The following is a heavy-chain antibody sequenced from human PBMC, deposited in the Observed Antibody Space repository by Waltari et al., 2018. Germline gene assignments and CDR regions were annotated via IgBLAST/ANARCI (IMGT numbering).Heavy chain of an antibody. CDR2: INPNSGGT. V-gene: IGHV1-2*06. D-gene: IGHD6-19*01. Sequence: QVQLVQSGAEVKKPGASVKVSCKASGYTFTGYYMHWVRQAPGQGLEWMGRINPNSGGTNYAKKFQGRVTMTRDTSISTAYMELSRLRSDDTAVYYCARDRSSGWYGDAFDIWGQGTMVTVSS. J-gene: IGHJ3*02. CDR3: ARDRSSGWYGDAFDI. CDR1: GYTFTGYY.